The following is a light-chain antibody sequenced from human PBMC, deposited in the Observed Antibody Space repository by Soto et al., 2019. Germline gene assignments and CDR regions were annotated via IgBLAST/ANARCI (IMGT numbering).Light chain of an antibody. J-gene: IGLJ1*01. CDR1: SSDVGGYNY. Sequence: QSALTQPASVSGSPGQSITISCTGTSSDVGGYNYVSWYQQHPGKAPKLMIYEVSNWPSGVSNRFSGSKSGNTASLTISGLHAEDEADYYCSSYTSSSTPYVFGTGTKGTVL. CDR3: SSYTSSSTPYV. V-gene: IGLV2-14*01. CDR2: EVS.